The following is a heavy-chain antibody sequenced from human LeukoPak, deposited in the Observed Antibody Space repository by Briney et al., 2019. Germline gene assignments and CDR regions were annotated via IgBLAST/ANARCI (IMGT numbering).Heavy chain of an antibody. V-gene: IGHV1-46*01. CDR3: ARGGRVPASLEFYYYYGMDV. J-gene: IGHJ6*02. D-gene: IGHD2-2*01. Sequence: ASVKVSCKASGYTFTSYYIHWVRQAPGQGLAWMGIINPSGGSTSYAQKFQGRVTMTRDTSTSTVYMELSSLRSEDTAVYYCARGGRVPASLEFYYYYGMDVWGQGTTVTVSS. CDR2: INPSGGST. CDR1: GYTFTSYY.